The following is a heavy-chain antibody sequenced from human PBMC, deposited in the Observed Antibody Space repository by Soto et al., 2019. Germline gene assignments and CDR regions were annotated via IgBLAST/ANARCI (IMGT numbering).Heavy chain of an antibody. D-gene: IGHD2-2*01. V-gene: IGHV3-21*01. CDR2: ISKSDYT. Sequence: LRLSCTVSGFAFNNYGINWVRQAPGKGLEWVSSISKSDYTYYSDSVKGRFATSRDNAKSSVSLQMNTLRVEDTAVYYCAREDSIIIPAVSDFWGQGTLVTVSS. CDR1: GFAFNNYG. CDR3: AREDSIIIPAVSDF. J-gene: IGHJ4*02.